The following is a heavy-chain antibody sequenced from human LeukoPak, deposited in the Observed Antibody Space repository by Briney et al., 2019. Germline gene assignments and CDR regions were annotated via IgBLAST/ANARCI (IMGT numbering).Heavy chain of an antibody. D-gene: IGHD3-9*01. CDR2: INAGNGNT. J-gene: IGHJ5*02. Sequence: GASVKVSCKASEYTFTDYAINWVRQAPGQRLEWMGWINAGNGNTRYSQRFQGRVTITRDTSASTAYMELSSLTSEDTAVYYCARLYDILTSNSFDPWGQGTLVTVSS. V-gene: IGHV1-3*01. CDR1: EYTFTDYA. CDR3: ARLYDILTSNSFDP.